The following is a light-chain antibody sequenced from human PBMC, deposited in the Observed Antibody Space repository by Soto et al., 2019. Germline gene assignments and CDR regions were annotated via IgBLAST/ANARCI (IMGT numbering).Light chain of an antibody. Sequence: DIQMTQSPSTLSASVGDRVTITCRASQSVGSWLAWYQQKPGKAPKLLIYKASSLESGVPSRFSGSGSGTEFPLTISSLRPDDFASYHCQQYGSSSPWTFGQGTKVEIK. CDR2: KAS. CDR1: QSVGSW. V-gene: IGKV1-5*03. J-gene: IGKJ1*01. CDR3: QQYGSSSPWT.